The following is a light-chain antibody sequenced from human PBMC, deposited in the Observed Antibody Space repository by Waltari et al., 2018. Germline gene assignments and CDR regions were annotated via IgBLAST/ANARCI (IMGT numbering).Light chain of an antibody. CDR3: ISYTASGAWL. CDR1: SGDVGGYNY. V-gene: IGLV2-14*01. Sequence: QSALTQPASGSGSPGQSITIPCAGSSGDVGGYNYVSWYQQYPGNAPKLMIYDVNKRPSGVSYRFSGSKSGNTASLTISGLQGEDEADYYCISYTASGAWLFGGGTKLTVL. CDR2: DVN. J-gene: IGLJ3*02.